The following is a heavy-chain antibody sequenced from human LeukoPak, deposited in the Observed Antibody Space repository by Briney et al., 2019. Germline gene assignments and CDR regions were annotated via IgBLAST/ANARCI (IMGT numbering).Heavy chain of an antibody. CDR3: ARLRAHYDFWSGYYSGYFDS. D-gene: IGHD3-3*01. J-gene: IGHJ4*02. V-gene: IGHV7-4-1*02. CDR1: GYTFTSYA. Sequence: ASVKVSCKASGYTFTSYAMNWVRHPPGQGLEWMGWINTNTGNPTYAQGFTGRFVFSLDTSVSTAYLQLSSLKAEDTAVYYCARLRAHYDFWSGYYSGYFDSGGQGTLVTVSS. CDR2: INTNTGNP.